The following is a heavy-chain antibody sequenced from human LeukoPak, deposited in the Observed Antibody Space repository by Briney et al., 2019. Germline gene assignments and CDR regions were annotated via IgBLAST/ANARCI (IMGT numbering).Heavy chain of an antibody. CDR3: ARAYYCGSGSYYHDY. J-gene: IGHJ4*02. CDR1: GFTFSGYW. D-gene: IGHD3-10*01. Sequence: GGSLRLSCAASGFTFSGYWMHWVRQAPGKGLVWVSRIKTDGSSTSYADSVKGRFTISRDNAKNTLYLQMNSLRAGDTAVYYCARAYYCGSGSYYHDYWGQGTLVTVSS. CDR2: IKTDGSST. V-gene: IGHV3-74*01.